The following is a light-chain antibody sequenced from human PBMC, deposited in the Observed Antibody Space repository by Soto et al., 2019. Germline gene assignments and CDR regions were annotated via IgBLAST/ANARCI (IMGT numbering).Light chain of an antibody. CDR2: GAS. J-gene: IGKJ1*01. V-gene: IGKV3-15*01. Sequence: EIVLTQSPATLSVSPGDRATLSCRASQGVSTNLAWYQQKPGQGPRLLMYGASTRATGIPARFSGSGSGTEFTLNISSLQPEDFALYYCRQYYNWPSRWTFGQGTKVEFK. CDR3: RQYYNWPSRWT. CDR1: QGVSTN.